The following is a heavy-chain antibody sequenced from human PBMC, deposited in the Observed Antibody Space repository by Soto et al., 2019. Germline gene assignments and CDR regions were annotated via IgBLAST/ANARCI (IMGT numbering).Heavy chain of an antibody. Sequence: QVQLVQSGAEVKKPGSSVKVSCKASGGTFSSYTISWVRQAPGQGLEWMGRIIPILGIANYAQKFQGRVTITADKSTSTAYMELSSLRSEDTAVYYCARDLRPGDIVVVVAARGSAFDIWGQGTMVTVSS. V-gene: IGHV1-69*08. J-gene: IGHJ3*02. CDR2: IIPILGIA. CDR1: GGTFSSYT. CDR3: ARDLRPGDIVVVVAARGSAFDI. D-gene: IGHD2-15*01.